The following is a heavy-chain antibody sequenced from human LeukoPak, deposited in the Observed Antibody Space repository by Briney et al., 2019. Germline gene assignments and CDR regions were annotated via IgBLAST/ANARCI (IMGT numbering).Heavy chain of an antibody. CDR2: IYESGST. CDR3: ARGPGISGDHIYPDY. J-gene: IGHJ4*02. V-gene: IGHV4-38-2*02. D-gene: IGHD2-21*01. Sequence: TSETLSLTRSVSGYSISSGKYWAWIRQTPGKGLEWIGSIYESGSTYYTPSLKSRVTMSVDTSKNQFSRSLTSVTAADTAVYFCARGPGISGDHIYPDYWGQGIQVTVSS. CDR1: GYSISSGKY.